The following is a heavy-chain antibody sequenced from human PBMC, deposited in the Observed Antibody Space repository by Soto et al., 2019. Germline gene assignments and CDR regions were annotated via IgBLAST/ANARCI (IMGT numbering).Heavy chain of an antibody. CDR2: IKSKTDGWTT. CDR1: GFTFSNAW. D-gene: IGHD3-3*01. V-gene: IGHV3-15*01. Sequence: GGSLRLSCAASGFTFSNAWMSWVRQAPGKGLEWVGRIKSKTDGWTTDYAAPVKGRFTISRDDSKNTLYLQMNSLKTEDTAVYYCTTSKYDFWSGYYHDYWGQGTLVTVSS. J-gene: IGHJ4*02. CDR3: TTSKYDFWSGYYHDY.